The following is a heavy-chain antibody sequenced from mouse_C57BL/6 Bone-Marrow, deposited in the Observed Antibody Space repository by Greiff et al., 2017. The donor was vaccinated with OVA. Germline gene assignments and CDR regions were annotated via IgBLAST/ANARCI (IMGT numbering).Heavy chain of an antibody. CDR1: GFTFTDYY. J-gene: IGHJ2*01. Sequence: EVQLVESGGGLVQPGGSLSLSCAASGFTFTDYYMSWVRQPPGKALEWLGFIRNKANGYTTEYSASVKGRFTISRDNSQSILYLQMNALRAEDSATYYCARYEGLLHDYWGQGTTLTVSS. D-gene: IGHD2-3*01. V-gene: IGHV7-3*01. CDR2: IRNKANGYTT. CDR3: ARYEGLLHDY.